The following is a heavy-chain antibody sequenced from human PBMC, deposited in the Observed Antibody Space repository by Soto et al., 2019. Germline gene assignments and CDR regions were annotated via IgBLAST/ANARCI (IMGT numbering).Heavy chain of an antibody. V-gene: IGHV3-30*03. D-gene: IGHD3-10*01. CDR3: ARDAISMVRGTSNWFDP. Sequence: GGSLRLSCAASGFTFRTYGMHWVRQAPGKGLEWVSLISYDGDNKYYADSVKGRFTISRDNSKNTLFLQMNRLRADDTAVYYCARDAISMVRGTSNWFDPWGQGTLVTVSS. CDR2: ISYDGDNK. J-gene: IGHJ5*02. CDR1: GFTFRTYG.